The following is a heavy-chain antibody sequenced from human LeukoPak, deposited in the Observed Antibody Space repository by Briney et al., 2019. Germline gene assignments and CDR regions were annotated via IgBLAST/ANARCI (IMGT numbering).Heavy chain of an antibody. CDR2: ISSSSSYI. CDR3: SRAHQYSRSSNY. J-gene: IGHJ4*02. V-gene: IGHV3-21*01. CDR1: GFTFSSYS. Sequence: GGSLRLSCAASGFTFSSYSMNWVRQAPGKGLEWVSSISSSSSYIYYADSVKGRFTISRDNAKNSLYLQMNSLRAEDTAVYYCSRAHQYSRSSNYWGRGTLVTVSS. D-gene: IGHD6-6*01.